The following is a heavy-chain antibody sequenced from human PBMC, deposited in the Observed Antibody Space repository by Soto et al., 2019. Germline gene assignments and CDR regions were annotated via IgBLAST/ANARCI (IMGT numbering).Heavy chain of an antibody. Sequence: GGSLXLSWAASGFTFRSYYMHWVRQATGKGLEWVSGIGTAGDTYYQGSVKGRFTISRDNFKNTLYLQMNSLRAEDTAVYYCARDLHDSSGYYFNLYYYGMDVWGQGTTVTVSS. CDR2: IGTAGDT. D-gene: IGHD3-22*01. J-gene: IGHJ6*02. V-gene: IGHV3-13*01. CDR3: ARDLHDSSGYYFNLYYYGMDV. CDR1: GFTFRSYY.